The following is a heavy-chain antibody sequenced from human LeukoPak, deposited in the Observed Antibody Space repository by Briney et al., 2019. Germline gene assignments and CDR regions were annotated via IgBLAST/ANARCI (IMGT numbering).Heavy chain of an antibody. CDR1: GGSISSYY. Sequence: SETLSLTCTVSGGSISSYYWSWIRQPPGKGLEWIGYIYYSGSTNYNPSLKSRVTISVDTSKNQFSLKLSSVTAADTAVYYCARLFYGCHFDYWGQGTLVTVSS. D-gene: IGHD2/OR15-2a*01. J-gene: IGHJ4*02. CDR2: IYYSGST. V-gene: IGHV4-59*08. CDR3: ARLFYGCHFDY.